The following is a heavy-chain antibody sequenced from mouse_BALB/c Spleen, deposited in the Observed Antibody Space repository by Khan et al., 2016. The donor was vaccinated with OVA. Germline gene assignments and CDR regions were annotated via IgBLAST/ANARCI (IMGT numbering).Heavy chain of an antibody. D-gene: IGHD2-14*01. Sequence: QVQLKESGPGLVAPSQSLSFTCPVPGFSLSRYNIHWVRQPPGKGLEWLGMIWGGGGTDYNSTLKSRLSIRKDNSKSQVFLKMNSLQTDDTAMSYCARAYYRYDGYYAMDYWGQGTSVTVSS. CDR3: ARAYYRYDGYYAMDY. J-gene: IGHJ4*01. CDR2: IWGGGGT. CDR1: GFSLSRYN. V-gene: IGHV2-6-4*01.